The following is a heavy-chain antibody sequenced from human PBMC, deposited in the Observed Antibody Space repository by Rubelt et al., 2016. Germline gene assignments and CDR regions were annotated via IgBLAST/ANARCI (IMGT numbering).Heavy chain of an antibody. CDR3: ARGERATIFGVIGGMDV. CDR2: ISSSSSTI. CDR1: YS. Sequence: YSMNWVRQAPGKGLEWVSYISSSSSTIYYADSVKGRFSISRGNAKNSPYLQMNSLRAEDTAVYYCARGERATIFGVIGGMDVWGQGTTVTVSS. D-gene: IGHD3-3*01. V-gene: IGHV3-48*04. J-gene: IGHJ6*02.